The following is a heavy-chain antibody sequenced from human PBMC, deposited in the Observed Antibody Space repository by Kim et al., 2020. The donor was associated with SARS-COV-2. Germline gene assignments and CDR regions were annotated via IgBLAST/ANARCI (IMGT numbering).Heavy chain of an antibody. Sequence: GGSLRLSCAASGFTFSSYEMNWVRQAPGKGLEWVSYISSSGSTIYYADSVKGRFTISRDNAKNSLYLQMNSLRAEDTAVYYCARFWYGSGSFVDAFDIWGQGTMVTVSS. CDR1: GFTFSSYE. CDR2: ISSSGSTI. D-gene: IGHD3-10*01. V-gene: IGHV3-48*03. J-gene: IGHJ3*02. CDR3: ARFWYGSGSFVDAFDI.